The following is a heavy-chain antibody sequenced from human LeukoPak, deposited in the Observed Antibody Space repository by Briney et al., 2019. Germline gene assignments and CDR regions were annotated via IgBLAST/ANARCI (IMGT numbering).Heavy chain of an antibody. CDR3: ASGVGYYDSSGYYYSPIEC. J-gene: IGHJ4*02. Sequence: ASVKVSCKASGGTFSSYTISWVRQAPGQGLEWMGRIIPILGTANYAQKFQGRVTITADKSTSTAYMELSSLRSEDTAVYYCASGVGYYDSSGYYYSPIECWGQGTLVTVSS. D-gene: IGHD3-22*01. V-gene: IGHV1-69*08. CDR1: GGTFSSYT. CDR2: IIPILGTA.